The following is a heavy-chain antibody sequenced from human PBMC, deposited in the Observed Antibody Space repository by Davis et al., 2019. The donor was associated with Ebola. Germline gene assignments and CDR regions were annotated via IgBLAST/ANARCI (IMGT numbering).Heavy chain of an antibody. D-gene: IGHD1-26*01. CDR2: ISYDGSDK. CDR3: TRGPPAGYNWSLRLDY. CDR1: GFTFGSYS. J-gene: IGHJ4*02. V-gene: IGHV3-30*04. Sequence: PGGSLRLSCAASGFTFGSYSIHWVRQAPGKGLEWVAFISYDGSDKDYAESVKGRFTISRDNSKKTVDLQMNGLRIEDTAVYYCTRGPPAGYNWSLRLDYWGQGTLVTVSS.